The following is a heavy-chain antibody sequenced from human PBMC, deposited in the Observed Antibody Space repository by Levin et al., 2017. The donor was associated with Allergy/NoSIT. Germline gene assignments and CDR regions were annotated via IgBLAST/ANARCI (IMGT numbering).Heavy chain of an antibody. CDR3: ARVLVSHWYAMDV. J-gene: IGHJ6*02. CDR1: GFTVSNNY. V-gene: IGHV3-53*01. Sequence: GGSLRLSCAASGFTVSNNYMSWVRQAPGKGLEWVSVIYSGGFTYYADSVKGRFTISRDNSKNTVSLQMIGLRAGDTAVYYCARVLVSHWYAMDVWGQGTTVTVSS. D-gene: IGHD5/OR15-5a*01. CDR2: IYSGGFT.